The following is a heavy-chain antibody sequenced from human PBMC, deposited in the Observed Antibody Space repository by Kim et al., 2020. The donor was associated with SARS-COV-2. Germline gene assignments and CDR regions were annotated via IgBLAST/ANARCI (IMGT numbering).Heavy chain of an antibody. CDR3: ARDRRSLVGLKLHHMDV. Sequence: ASVKVSCKASGYTFTSYYMHWVRQAPGQGLEWMGIINPSGGSTSYAQKFQGRVTMTRDTSTSTVYMELSSLRSEDTAVYYCARDRRSLVGLKLHHMDVWGQGTTVTVSS. CDR1: GYTFTSYY. D-gene: IGHD3-16*02. J-gene: IGHJ6*02. CDR2: INPSGGST. V-gene: IGHV1-46*01.